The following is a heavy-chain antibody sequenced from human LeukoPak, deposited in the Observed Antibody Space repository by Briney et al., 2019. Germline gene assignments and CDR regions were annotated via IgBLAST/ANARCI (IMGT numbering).Heavy chain of an antibody. Sequence: ASETLSLTCTVSGGSISSSSYYWGWIRQPPGKGLEWIVNIYSSGNAYYNPSLKSRVTISVDTSKNQFSLRLASVTAADTAVYFCASGYSYGYAFDIWGLGTMVTVSS. CDR3: ASGYSYGYAFDI. CDR1: GGSISSSSYY. J-gene: IGHJ3*02. CDR2: IYSSGNA. V-gene: IGHV4-39*01. D-gene: IGHD5-18*01.